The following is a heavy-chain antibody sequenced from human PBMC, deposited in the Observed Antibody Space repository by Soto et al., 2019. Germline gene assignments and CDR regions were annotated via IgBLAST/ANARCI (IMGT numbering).Heavy chain of an antibody. CDR3: ASGEQVILRYYYGLDV. D-gene: IGHD3-16*01. J-gene: IGHJ6*02. V-gene: IGHV3-53*02. CDR2: IYYDDGST. CDR1: GFTVSTNY. Sequence: EVQLVETGGGLIQPGGSLRLSCAVSGFTVSTNYMSWVRQAPGKGLEWVSVIYYDDGSTYYADSVKGRFSISRDSSRNTLYLPMNRLRAPDTAVYYCASGEQVILRYYYGLDVWGQGTTVTVSS.